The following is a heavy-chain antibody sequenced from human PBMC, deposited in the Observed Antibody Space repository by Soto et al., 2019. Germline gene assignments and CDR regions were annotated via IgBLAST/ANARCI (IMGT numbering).Heavy chain of an antibody. Sequence: PGGSLRLSCAASGFTFRSYAMHWVRQAPGKGLEWVAAISYDGSNKYYADSVKGRFTIARDNSKNTLYLQMNSLRAEDTAVYYCARDRYSYYDFWSGSLPYYYYSMDVWGQGTTVTVSS. V-gene: IGHV3-30-3*01. J-gene: IGHJ6*02. CDR2: ISYDGSNK. CDR1: GFTFRSYA. D-gene: IGHD3-3*01. CDR3: ARDRYSYYDFWSGSLPYYYYSMDV.